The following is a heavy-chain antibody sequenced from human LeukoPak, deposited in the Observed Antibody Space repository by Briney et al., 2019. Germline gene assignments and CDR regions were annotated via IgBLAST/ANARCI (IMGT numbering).Heavy chain of an antibody. V-gene: IGHV3-43*02. CDR3: TKDRSGYRYGWTFDY. Sequence: GGSLRLSCAASGFTFDDYAMHWVRQAPGKGLEWVSLISGDGGSTYYADSVKGRFTISRDNSKNSLYLQMNSLRTEDTALYYCTKDRSGYRYGWTFDYWGQGTLVTVSS. J-gene: IGHJ4*02. CDR1: GFTFDDYA. CDR2: ISGDGGST. D-gene: IGHD5-18*01.